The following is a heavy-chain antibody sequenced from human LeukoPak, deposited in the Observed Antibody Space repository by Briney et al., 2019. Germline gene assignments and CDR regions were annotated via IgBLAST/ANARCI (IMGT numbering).Heavy chain of an antibody. CDR1: GFTFSSYG. D-gene: IGHD6-13*01. J-gene: IGHJ4*02. CDR2: ISYDGSNK. CDR3: AKDLGSSWYFDY. Sequence: PGGSLRLSCAASGFTFSSYGMHWVRQAPGKGLEWVAVISYDGSNKYYADPVKGRFTISRDNSKNTLYLQMNSLRAEDTAVYYCAKDLGSSWYFDYWGQGTLVTVSS. V-gene: IGHV3-30*18.